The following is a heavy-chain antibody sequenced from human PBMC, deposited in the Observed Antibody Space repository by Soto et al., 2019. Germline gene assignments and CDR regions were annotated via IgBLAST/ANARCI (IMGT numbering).Heavy chain of an antibody. V-gene: IGHV4-39*01. Sequence: SETLYLTCTVSVDSISSSSYYCGWMGQPPWKGLEWIGSIYYSGSTYYNPSLKSRVTISVDTSKNQFSLKLSSVTAADTAVYYCASSVLLSFGEIGYWGQGTLVTVSS. D-gene: IGHD3-10*01. CDR3: ASSVLLSFGEIGY. CDR2: IYYSGST. J-gene: IGHJ4*02. CDR1: VDSISSSSYY.